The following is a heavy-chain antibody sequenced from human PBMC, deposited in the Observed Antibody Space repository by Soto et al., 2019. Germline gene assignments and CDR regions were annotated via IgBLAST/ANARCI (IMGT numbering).Heavy chain of an antibody. D-gene: IGHD1-26*01. V-gene: IGHV3-30*03. CDR2: ISYDGSNN. CDR1: GFTFSSYG. J-gene: IGHJ4*02. Sequence: QVQLVESGGGVVQPGRSLRLSCAASGFTFSSYGMHWVRQAPGKGLEWVALISYDGSNNYYADSVKGRFTISRDNSKNTLYLQMNSLRAEDTAVYYCARGATLDYWGQGTLVTVSS. CDR3: ARGATLDY.